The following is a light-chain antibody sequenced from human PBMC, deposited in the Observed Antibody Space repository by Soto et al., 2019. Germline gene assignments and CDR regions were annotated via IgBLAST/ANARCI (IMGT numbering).Light chain of an antibody. CDR3: QQYDPSLPYT. CDR2: GAS. J-gene: IGKJ4*01. V-gene: IGKV3-20*01. Sequence: EIVLTQSPGTLSLSPGDRATLSCEASQSVNNNYLAWYQHKPGQAPRLLIYGASSRATGIPDRFSGSGSGTAFPLPIRRLEPEVFEVYYCQQYDPSLPYTLGGGTRVDIK. CDR1: QSVNNNY.